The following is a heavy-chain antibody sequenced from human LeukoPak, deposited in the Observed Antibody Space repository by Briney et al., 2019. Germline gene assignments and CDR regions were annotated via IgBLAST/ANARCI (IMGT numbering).Heavy chain of an antibody. CDR1: GGSISSYY. J-gene: IGHJ3*02. D-gene: IGHD1-7*01. Sequence: SETLSLTCTVSGGSISSYYWSWIRQPPGKGLEWIGYIYYSGSTNYNPSLKSRVTISVDTSKNQFSLKLSSVTAADTAVYYCALSKETTPGAFDIWGQGTMVTVSS. CDR3: ALSKETTPGAFDI. CDR2: IYYSGST. V-gene: IGHV4-59*01.